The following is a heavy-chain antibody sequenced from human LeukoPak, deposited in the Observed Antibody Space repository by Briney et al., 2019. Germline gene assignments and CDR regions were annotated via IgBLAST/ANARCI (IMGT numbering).Heavy chain of an antibody. CDR3: ASSNEFYYDTSTYVDY. CDR1: GFPFSRYA. CDR2: RSHGGGIE. V-gene: IGHV3-30-3*01. D-gene: IGHD3-22*01. J-gene: IGHJ4*02. Sequence: PGTSLRLSCAASGFPFSRYAVHYVRQAPGKGLEWVALRSHGGGIEDYADSVKGRFTISRDNSRNTLYLQMNSLKPEDTAVYYCASSNEFYYDTSTYVDYWGQGTLVTVSS.